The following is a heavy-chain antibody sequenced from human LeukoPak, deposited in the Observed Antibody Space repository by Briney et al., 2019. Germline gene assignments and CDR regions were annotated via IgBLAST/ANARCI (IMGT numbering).Heavy chain of an antibody. CDR1: GFTFSSYA. CDR3: ARDQSGYSSGWPH. V-gene: IGHV3-30-3*01. J-gene: IGHJ4*02. Sequence: GGSLRLSCAASGFTFSSYAMHWVRQAPGKGLEWVAVISYDGSNKYYADSVKGRFTISRDNSKNTLYLQMNSLRAEDTAVYYCARDQSGYSSGWPHWGQGTLVTVSS. D-gene: IGHD6-19*01. CDR2: ISYDGSNK.